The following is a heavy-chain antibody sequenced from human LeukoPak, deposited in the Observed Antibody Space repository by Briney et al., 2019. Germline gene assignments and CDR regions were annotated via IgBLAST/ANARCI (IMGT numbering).Heavy chain of an antibody. CDR1: GYSISSGYY. J-gene: IGHJ4*02. D-gene: IGHD2-2*01. CDR3: ARAPGDCSSTSCYASPFDY. V-gene: IGHV4-38-2*01. CDR2: IYHSGST. Sequence: SETLSLTCAVSGYSISSGYYWGWIWQPPGKGLEWIGSIYHSGSTYYNPSLKSRVTISVDTSKNQFSLKLSSVTAADTAVYYCARAPGDCSSTSCYASPFDYWGQGTLVTVSS.